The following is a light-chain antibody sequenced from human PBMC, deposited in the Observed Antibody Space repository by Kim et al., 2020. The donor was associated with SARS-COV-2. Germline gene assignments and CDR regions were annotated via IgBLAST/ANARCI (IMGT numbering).Light chain of an antibody. V-gene: IGKV3-15*01. CDR3: QHYNNWPLT. CDR1: QSVTNN. Sequence: EIVMTQSPATLSVSPGERATLSCRASQSVTNNLAWYQQKPGQAPRLLIYGASTRATGIPARFSGSGSGTEFTLTISSLQSEDFAVYYCQHYNNWPLTFGGGAKVEI. J-gene: IGKJ4*01. CDR2: GAS.